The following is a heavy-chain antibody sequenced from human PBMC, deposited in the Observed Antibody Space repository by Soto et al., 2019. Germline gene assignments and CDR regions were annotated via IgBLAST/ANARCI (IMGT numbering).Heavy chain of an antibody. Sequence: GGSLRLSCAASDFSFKDYYMTWMRQTPEKGLEWISTITSSGGNAYYAASVKGRVTISRDNAHNSLYLQMSGLRAEDTALYYCARDMYTNYMNYFDLWGQGTLVTVSS. CDR2: ITSSGGNA. D-gene: IGHD2-2*02. V-gene: IGHV3-11*01. CDR3: ARDMYTNYMNYFDL. CDR1: DFSFKDYY. J-gene: IGHJ5*02.